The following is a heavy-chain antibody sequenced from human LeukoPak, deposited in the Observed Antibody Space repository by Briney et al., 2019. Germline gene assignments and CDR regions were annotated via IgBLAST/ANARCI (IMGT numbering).Heavy chain of an antibody. J-gene: IGHJ4*02. CDR1: GFTFDDYA. CDR2: ISGGGGST. Sequence: GGSLRLSCAASGFTFDDYAMQWVRQAPGKGLMGVSYISGGGGSTFYADSVKGRFTIYRDNRKHSIYLQMNSVRTEDNALYYCAKDMRDCSGGSCYSAFDYWGQGTLVTVSS. V-gene: IGHV3-43*02. D-gene: IGHD2-15*01. CDR3: AKDMRDCSGGSCYSAFDY.